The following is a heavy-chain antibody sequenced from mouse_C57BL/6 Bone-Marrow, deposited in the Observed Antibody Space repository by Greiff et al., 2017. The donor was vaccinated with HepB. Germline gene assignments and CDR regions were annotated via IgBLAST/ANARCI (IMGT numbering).Heavy chain of an antibody. CDR3: ARNLFYGNDVGFAY. D-gene: IGHD2-2*01. CDR2: IWSGGST. CDR1: GFSLTSYG. V-gene: IGHV2-2*01. Sequence: VQLQESGPGLVQPSQSLSITCTVSGFSLTSYGVHWVRQSPGKGLEWLGVIWSGGSTDYNAAFISRLSISKDNSKSQVFFKMNSLQADDTAIYYCARNLFYGNDVGFAYWGQGTLVTVSA. J-gene: IGHJ3*01.